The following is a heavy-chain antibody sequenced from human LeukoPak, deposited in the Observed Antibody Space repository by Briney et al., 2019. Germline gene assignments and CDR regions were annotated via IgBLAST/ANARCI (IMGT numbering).Heavy chain of an antibody. V-gene: IGHV4-34*01. CDR1: GGSFSGYY. J-gene: IGHJ4*02. D-gene: IGHD2-15*01. CDR3: ARGVCSGGSCYSEWNY. Sequence: SETLSLTCAVYGGSFSGYYWSWIRQPPGKGLEWIGEIKYSGSTNYNPSLKSRVTISVDTSKNQFSLKLSSVTAADTAVYYCARGVCSGGSCYSEWNYWGQGTLVTVSS. CDR2: IKYSGST.